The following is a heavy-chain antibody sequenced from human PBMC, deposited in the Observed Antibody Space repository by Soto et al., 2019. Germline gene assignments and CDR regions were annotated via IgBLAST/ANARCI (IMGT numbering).Heavy chain of an antibody. Sequence: QITLKESGPTLVNPTQTLTLTCTFSGFSLSTSGVGVDWIRQPPGKALEWLALIYWDDDKRYSPSLRSRLTITKDTSKNQVVLTMTNMDPVDTATYYCALKTLTSGGVGEDYMDVGGKGTTVTVSS. CDR1: GFSLSTSGVG. V-gene: IGHV2-5*02. CDR3: ALKTLTSGGVGEDYMDV. D-gene: IGHD3-3*01. CDR2: IYWDDDK. J-gene: IGHJ6*03.